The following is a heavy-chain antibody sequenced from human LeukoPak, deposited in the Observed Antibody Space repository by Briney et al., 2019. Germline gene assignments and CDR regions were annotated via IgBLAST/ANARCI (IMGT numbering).Heavy chain of an antibody. CDR3: ARVAKDIVVVPAVTAHFDY. Sequence: PSETLSLTCAVYGGSFSGYYWSWIRQPPGKGLEWIGEINHSGSTNYNPSLKSRVTISVDTSKNQFSLKLSSVTAADTAVYNCARVAKDIVVVPAVTAHFDYWGQGTLVTVSS. J-gene: IGHJ4*02. V-gene: IGHV4-34*01. D-gene: IGHD2-2*01. CDR2: INHSGST. CDR1: GGSFSGYY.